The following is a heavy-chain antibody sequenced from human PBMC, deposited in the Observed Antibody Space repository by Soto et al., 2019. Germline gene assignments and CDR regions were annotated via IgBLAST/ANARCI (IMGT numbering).Heavy chain of an antibody. J-gene: IGHJ6*02. CDR2: IIPISETT. V-gene: IGHV1-69*06. Sequence: VQLVQSGAEVKKPGSSVSVSCKTSGGTFSSNGMNWVRQAPGQGLEWMGGIIPISETTNYAQKVQGRLTITASNSTSTAYIELSSRRSENTSVYYIVRSRGYSYSDMCEVYNYAMDVCGQGTTVTVSS. CDR3: VRSRGYSYSDMCEVYNYAMDV. CDR1: GGTFSSNG. D-gene: IGHD5-18*01.